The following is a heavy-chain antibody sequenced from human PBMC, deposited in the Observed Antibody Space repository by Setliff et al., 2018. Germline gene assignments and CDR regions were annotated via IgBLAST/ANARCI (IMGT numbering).Heavy chain of an antibody. CDR2: ISKDDTKK. J-gene: IGHJ4*02. CDR3: AKGGSDFWSELDY. V-gene: IGHV3-30*18. Sequence: PGGSLRLSCAASGFTFSPYIIHWVRQAPGKGLEWVALISKDDTKKYLADSVKGRFTISRDSSRNTVDLQMNSLRAEDTAVYYCAKGGSDFWSELDYWGQGTLVTVSS. CDR1: GFTFSPYI. D-gene: IGHD3-3*01.